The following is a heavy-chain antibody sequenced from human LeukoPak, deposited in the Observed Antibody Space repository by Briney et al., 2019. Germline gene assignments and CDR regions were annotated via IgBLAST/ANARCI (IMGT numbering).Heavy chain of an antibody. CDR2: SSWNSGSI. V-gene: IGHV3-9*01. Sequence: GGSLRLSCAASGFTFDDYAMHWVRQAPGKGLEWVSGSSWNSGSIGYADSVKGRFTISRDNAKNSQYLQMNSLRAEDTAVYYCARNPNRGTFDIWGQGTMVTVSS. CDR3: ARNPNRGTFDI. D-gene: IGHD6-13*01. CDR1: GFTFDDYA. J-gene: IGHJ3*02.